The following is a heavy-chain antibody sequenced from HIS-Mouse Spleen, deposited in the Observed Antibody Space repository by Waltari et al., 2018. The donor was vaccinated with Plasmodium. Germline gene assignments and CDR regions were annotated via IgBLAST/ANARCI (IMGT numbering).Heavy chain of an antibody. CDR2: INHSGST. V-gene: IGHV4-34*01. D-gene: IGHD1-26*01. J-gene: IGHJ4*02. CDR1: GGSFSGSY. Sequence: QVQLQQWGAGLLKPSETLSLTCAVYGGSFSGSYWSWIRQPPGKGLEWIGEINHSGSTNYNPSLKSRVTISVDTSKNQFSLKLSSVTAADTAVYYCARGGIVGATIDYWGQGTLVTVSS. CDR3: ARGGIVGATIDY.